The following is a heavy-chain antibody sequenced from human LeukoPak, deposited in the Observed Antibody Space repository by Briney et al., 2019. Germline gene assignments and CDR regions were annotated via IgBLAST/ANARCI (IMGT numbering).Heavy chain of an antibody. D-gene: IGHD4/OR15-4a*01. Sequence: ASVKVSCKASGYTFTSFGFSWVRQAPGQGLEWMGWISTYNGNTYYAQNLQGRVTMTTDTSTSTAYMELRSLRSDDTAVYYCARDHVDYCKLRDYWGQGTLVTVSS. CDR3: ARDHVDYCKLRDY. V-gene: IGHV1-18*01. CDR2: ISTYNGNT. J-gene: IGHJ4*02. CDR1: GYTFTSFG.